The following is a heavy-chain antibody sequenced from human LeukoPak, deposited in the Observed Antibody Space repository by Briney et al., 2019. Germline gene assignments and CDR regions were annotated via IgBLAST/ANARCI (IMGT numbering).Heavy chain of an antibody. CDR3: ARLVGGTVDY. CDR2: INHSGST. Sequence: PSETLSLTCAVYGVSFSGYYWSWIRQPPGKGLEWIGEINHSGSTNYNPSLKSRVTISVDTSKNQFSLKLSSVTAADTAVYYCARLVGGTVDYWGQGTLVTVSS. J-gene: IGHJ4*02. V-gene: IGHV4-34*01. D-gene: IGHD2-15*01. CDR1: GVSFSGYY.